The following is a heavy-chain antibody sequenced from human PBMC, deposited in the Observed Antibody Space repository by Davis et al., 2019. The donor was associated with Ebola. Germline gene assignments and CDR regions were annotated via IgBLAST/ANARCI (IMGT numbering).Heavy chain of an antibody. Sequence: SVKVSCKASGGTFSSYAISWVRQAPGQGLEWMGGIIPIFGTANYAQKFQGRVTITADKSTSTAYMELSSLRSEDTAVYYCARDGTTIVGATKFDYWGQGTLVTVSS. CDR3: ARDGTTIVGATKFDY. CDR2: IIPIFGTA. J-gene: IGHJ4*02. CDR1: GGTFSSYA. V-gene: IGHV1-69*06. D-gene: IGHD1-26*01.